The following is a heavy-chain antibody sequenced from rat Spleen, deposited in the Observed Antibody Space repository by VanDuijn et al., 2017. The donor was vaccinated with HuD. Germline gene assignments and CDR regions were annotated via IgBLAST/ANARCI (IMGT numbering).Heavy chain of an antibody. D-gene: IGHD2-2*01. CDR1: GFVLSDFL. Sequence: EVQLVESDGGLVQPGRSLKLSCAAVGFVLSDFLMAWVCQAPAKGLEWVATISFDGTNNYYRDSVKGRFTISRDNAKRTLFLQMDSLRSDDTATYYCAGAGYLRDWYFDFWGPGTMVTVSS. CDR2: ISFDGTNN. J-gene: IGHJ1*01. V-gene: IGHV5-29*01. CDR3: AGAGYLRDWYFDF.